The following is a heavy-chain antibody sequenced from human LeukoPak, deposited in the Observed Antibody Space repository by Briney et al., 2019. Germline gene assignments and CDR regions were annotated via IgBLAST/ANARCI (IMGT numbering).Heavy chain of an antibody. Sequence: ASVQVSCKASGYTFTAYYIHWVRQAPGHGLEWMGWINPNNGGTNYGQKFQGRVTMTRDTSISTAYMELSRLRSDNTAEYYCARDGHGGDSFDYWGQGTRVTVSS. V-gene: IGHV1-2*02. CDR1: GYTFTAYY. D-gene: IGHD2-21*01. J-gene: IGHJ4*02. CDR2: INPNNGGT. CDR3: ARDGHGGDSFDY.